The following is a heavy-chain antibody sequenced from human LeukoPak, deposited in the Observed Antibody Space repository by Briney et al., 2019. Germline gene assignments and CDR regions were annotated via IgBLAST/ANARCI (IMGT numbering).Heavy chain of an antibody. V-gene: IGHV3-23*01. J-gene: IGHJ4*02. Sequence: GGSLRLSCAASGFAFSSYAMSWVRQAPGKGLEWVSAVSGSGDSTYYADSAKGRFTISRDSSRNTLYLQMNSLRAEDTAVYYCATLKQWLADLGFDYWGQGTLVTVSP. D-gene: IGHD6-19*01. CDR3: ATLKQWLADLGFDY. CDR2: VSGSGDST. CDR1: GFAFSSYA.